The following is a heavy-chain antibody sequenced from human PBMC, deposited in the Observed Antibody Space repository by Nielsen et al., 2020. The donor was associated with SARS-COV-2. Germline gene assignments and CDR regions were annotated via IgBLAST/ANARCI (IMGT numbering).Heavy chain of an antibody. V-gene: IGHV4-39*07. CDR2: IYYSGST. CDR1: GGSISSYY. CDR3: ARDWGSGWYLYFDY. J-gene: IGHJ4*02. Sequence: SETLSLTCTVSGGSISSYYWGWIRQPPGKGLEWIGSIYYSGSTYYNPSLKSRVTISVDTSKNQFSLKLSSVTAADTAVYYCARDWGSGWYLYFDYWGQGTLVTVSS. D-gene: IGHD6-19*01.